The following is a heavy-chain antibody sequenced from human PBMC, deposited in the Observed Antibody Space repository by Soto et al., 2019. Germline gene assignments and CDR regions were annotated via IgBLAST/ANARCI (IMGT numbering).Heavy chain of an antibody. CDR2: INPSGGSP. J-gene: IGHJ5*02. CDR3: AMAVNNCVDP. CDR1: GYTFISNY. Sequence: QVQLVQSGAEVKKPGASVKVSCKASGYTFISNYIQWVRQAPGQGLEWMGIINPSGGSPTYSQRFQGRVIMTGDPSPSTVYMELSSLSSENTAVYYCAMAVNNCVDPWGQGTRVTFSS. D-gene: IGHD2-8*01. V-gene: IGHV1-46*01.